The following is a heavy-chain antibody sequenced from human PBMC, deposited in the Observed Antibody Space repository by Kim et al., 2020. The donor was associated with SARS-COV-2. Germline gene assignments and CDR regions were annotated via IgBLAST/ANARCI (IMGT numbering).Heavy chain of an antibody. V-gene: IGHV3-23*01. CDR2: ISASGQNT. CDR3: ARARAPIVYDSDY. D-gene: IGHD5-12*01. CDR1: GFTFSSYA. Sequence: GGSLRLSCAASGFTFSSYAMNWVRQAPGKGLEWVSTISASGQNTRYADSVKGRFTISRDTSNNTLFLQMSSLRGEDTALYYCARARAPIVYDSDYWGHGTLVTVSS. J-gene: IGHJ4*01.